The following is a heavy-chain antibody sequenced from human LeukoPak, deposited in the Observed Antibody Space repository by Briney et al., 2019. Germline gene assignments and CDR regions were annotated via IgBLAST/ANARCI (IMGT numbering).Heavy chain of an antibody. CDR2: ISGSGGST. V-gene: IGHV3-23*01. D-gene: IGHD1-26*01. CDR1: GFTFSSYA. CDR3: AKANKERGHYYFDY. J-gene: IGHJ4*02. Sequence: GGSLRLSCAASGFTFSSYAMSWVRQAPGKGLEWVSAISGSGGSTYYADSVKGRFTISRDNSKNTLYLQMNSLRAEDTAVYYCAKANKERGHYYFDYWGREPWSPSPQ.